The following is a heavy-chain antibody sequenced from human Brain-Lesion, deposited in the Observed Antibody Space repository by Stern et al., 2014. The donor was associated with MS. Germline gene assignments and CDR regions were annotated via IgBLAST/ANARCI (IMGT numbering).Heavy chain of an antibody. D-gene: IGHD3-10*01. V-gene: IGHV4-39*01. Sequence: VQLVESGPGLVKPSETLSLTCTVSGGSISSNSYYWGWIRQPPGKGLAWIGSIYYRGSPYYTPPLKSRVTIPKHPPKNRFPLNLKSVSAADTAVYFCAKVWLGELPENPFDYWGQGTLVTVSS. CDR3: AKVWLGELPENPFDY. J-gene: IGHJ4*02. CDR1: GGSISSNSYY. CDR2: IYYRGSP.